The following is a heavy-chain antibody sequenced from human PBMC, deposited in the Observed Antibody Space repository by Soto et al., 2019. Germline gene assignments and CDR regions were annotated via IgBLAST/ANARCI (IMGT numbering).Heavy chain of an antibody. Sequence: EVQLVESGGGLVQPGGSLRLSFVASGFTFSNYGMHWVRQAPGKGLEYVSAISSSGGSTYYANSVKGRFTISRDNSKNTLYLQMGSLREEDMAIYYCASRYCSGGSCNGWFDPWGQGTLVTVSS. J-gene: IGHJ5*02. V-gene: IGHV3-64*01. CDR3: ASRYCSGGSCNGWFDP. D-gene: IGHD2-15*01. CDR1: GFTFSNYG. CDR2: ISSSGGST.